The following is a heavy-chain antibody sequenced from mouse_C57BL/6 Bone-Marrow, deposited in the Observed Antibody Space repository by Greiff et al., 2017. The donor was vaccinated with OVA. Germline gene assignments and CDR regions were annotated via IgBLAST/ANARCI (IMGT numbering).Heavy chain of an antibody. CDR1: GFTFSSYG. V-gene: IGHV5-6*01. D-gene: IGHD2-2*01. J-gene: IGHJ4*01. Sequence: EVQLVESGGDLVKPGGSLQLSCAASGFTFSSYGMSWVRQPPDTRLEWVATISSGGSYPYYPDSVKGRFTISRDNAKNTLYLQMSSLKSEDTAMYYCARQDYGYEMDYWGQGTSVTGSS. CDR2: ISSGGSYP. CDR3: ARQDYGYEMDY.